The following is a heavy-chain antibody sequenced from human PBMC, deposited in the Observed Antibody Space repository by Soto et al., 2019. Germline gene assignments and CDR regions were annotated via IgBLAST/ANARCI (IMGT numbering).Heavy chain of an antibody. CDR1: GGSFSGYY. CDR3: ARGIGYCSSINCYSSRRLRFDS. Sequence: SETLSLTCAVYGGSFSGYYWTWIRQSPEKGLEWIGEVNHSGTTYYNPSLKTRVTISVHTPKNQFSLKMGSVTAADTAVYYCARGIGYCSSINCYSSRRLRFDSWGQGALVTVSS. CDR2: VNHSGTT. V-gene: IGHV4-34*01. J-gene: IGHJ4*02. D-gene: IGHD2-2*01.